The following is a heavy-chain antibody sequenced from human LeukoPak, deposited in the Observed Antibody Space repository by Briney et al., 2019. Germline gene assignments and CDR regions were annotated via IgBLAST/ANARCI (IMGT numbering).Heavy chain of an antibody. CDR3: ARVGPLSSDAFDI. D-gene: IGHD2/OR15-2a*01. CDR2: IYTSGST. CDR1: GGSISSGSYY. J-gene: IGHJ3*02. Sequence: SETLSLTCTVSGGSISSGSYYWSWIRQPAGKGLEWIGRIYTSGSTNYNPSLKSRVTISVDTSKNQFSLKLSSVTAADTAVYYCARVGPLSSDAFDIWGQGTMVTVSS. V-gene: IGHV4-61*02.